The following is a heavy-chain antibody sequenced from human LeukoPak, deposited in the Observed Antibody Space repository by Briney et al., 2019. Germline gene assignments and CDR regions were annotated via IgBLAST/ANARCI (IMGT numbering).Heavy chain of an antibody. V-gene: IGHV3-33*01. J-gene: IGHJ4*02. D-gene: IGHD2-2*01. CDR1: GFTFNTHG. CDR2: IWYDGSNK. CDR3: ARDRVGYCASISCFTFDD. Sequence: GRSLRLSCAASGFTFNTHGMHWVRQAPGKGLEWVAVIWYDGSNKYYADSVKGRFTISRDNSKNMVYLEMNSLRAEDTAMYYCARDRVGYCASISCFTFDDWGQGTLVTVSS.